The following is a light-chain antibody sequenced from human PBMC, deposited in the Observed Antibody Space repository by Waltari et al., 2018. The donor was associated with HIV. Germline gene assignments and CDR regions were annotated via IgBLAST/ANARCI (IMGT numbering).Light chain of an antibody. CDR1: NIGSKN. Sequence: SYELTQPLSVSVALGQTARITCGGNNIGSKNVHWYQQKPGQAPVLVIYRDSNRPSGIPERFSGSNSGNTATLTSSRAQAGDEADYYCHVWDSSTLVFGGGTKLTVL. CDR3: HVWDSSTLV. V-gene: IGLV3-9*01. CDR2: RDS. J-gene: IGLJ2*01.